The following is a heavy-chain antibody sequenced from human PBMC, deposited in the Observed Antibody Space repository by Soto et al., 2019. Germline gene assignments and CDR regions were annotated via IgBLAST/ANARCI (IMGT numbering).Heavy chain of an antibody. J-gene: IGHJ2*01. CDR2: ISAYNGNT. Sequence: ASVKVCCKASGYTFTSYGMRWVRQAPGQGLEWMAWISAYNGNTNYAQKVQGRVTMTTDTSTSTAYMELRSLRSDDTAVYYCARDGVRYGDSGWYFDLWGRGTLVTVSS. V-gene: IGHV1-18*01. CDR3: ARDGVRYGDSGWYFDL. CDR1: GYTFTSYG. D-gene: IGHD4-17*01.